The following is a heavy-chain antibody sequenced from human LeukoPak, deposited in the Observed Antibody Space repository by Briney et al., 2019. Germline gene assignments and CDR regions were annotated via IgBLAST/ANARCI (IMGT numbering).Heavy chain of an antibody. J-gene: IGHJ4*02. CDR3: ARDIIPTGGSKNYFDY. Sequence: GRSLRLSCAASGFTFSSYGMHWVRQAPGKGLEWVAVIWYDGSNKYYADSVKGRFTISRDNSKNTLYLQMNSLRAEDTAVYYCARDIIPTGGSKNYFDYWGQEPLVPV. CDR2: IWYDGSNK. D-gene: IGHD3-10*01. CDR1: GFTFSSYG. V-gene: IGHV3-33*01.